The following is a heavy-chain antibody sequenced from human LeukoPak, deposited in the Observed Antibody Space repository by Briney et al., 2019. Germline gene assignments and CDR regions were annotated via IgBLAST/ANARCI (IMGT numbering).Heavy chain of an antibody. J-gene: IGHJ4*02. CDR2: IRYDGSNK. CDR3: AKDGTGWPHKFIDY. D-gene: IGHD6-19*01. Sequence: GGSLRLSCAASGFTFSSYGMHWVRQAPGKGLEWVAFIRYDGSNKYYAGSVKGRFTISRDNSKNTLYLQMNSLRAEDTAVYYCAKDGTGWPHKFIDYWGQGTLVTVSS. CDR1: GFTFSSYG. V-gene: IGHV3-30*02.